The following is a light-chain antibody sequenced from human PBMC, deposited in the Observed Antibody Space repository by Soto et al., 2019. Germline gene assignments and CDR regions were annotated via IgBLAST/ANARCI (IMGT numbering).Light chain of an antibody. CDR3: AAWDDSLNGVV. Sequence: QSVLTQPPSASGTPGQRVTISCSGSSSNIGSNTVNWYQQLPGTAPKLLIYSNNQRPSGVPDRFSGSKSGTSASLAISGLQSEDGADYYCAAWDDSLNGVVFGGGTKLTVL. J-gene: IGLJ2*01. CDR1: SSNIGSNT. V-gene: IGLV1-44*01. CDR2: SNN.